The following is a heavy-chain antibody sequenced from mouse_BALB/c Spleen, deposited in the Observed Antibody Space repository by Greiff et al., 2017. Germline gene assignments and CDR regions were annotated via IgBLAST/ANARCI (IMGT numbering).Heavy chain of an antibody. CDR2: ISSGSSTI. V-gene: IGHV5-17*02. CDR1: GFTFSSFG. D-gene: IGHD1-1*01. J-gene: IGHJ4*01. CDR3: ARSVATEAMDY. Sequence: EVMLVESGGGLVQPGGSRKLSCAASGFTFSSFGMHWVRQAPEKGLEWVAYISSGSSTIYYADTVKGRFTISRDNPKNTLFLQMTSLRSEDTAMYCCARSVATEAMDYWGQGTSVTVSS.